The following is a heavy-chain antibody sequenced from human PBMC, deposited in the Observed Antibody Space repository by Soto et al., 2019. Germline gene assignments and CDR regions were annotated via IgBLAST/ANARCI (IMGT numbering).Heavy chain of an antibody. V-gene: IGHV4-39*01. CDR3: ARQTGGSGSYYIDYYYYYMDV. CDR2: IYYSGST. J-gene: IGHJ6*03. CDR1: GGSISSSSYY. D-gene: IGHD3-10*01. Sequence: SETLSLTCTVSGGSISSSSYYWGWIRQPPGKGLEWIGSIYYSGSTYYNPSLKSRVTISVDTSKNQFSLKLSSVTAADTAVYYCARQTGGSGSYYIDYYYYYMDVWGKGTTVTVSS.